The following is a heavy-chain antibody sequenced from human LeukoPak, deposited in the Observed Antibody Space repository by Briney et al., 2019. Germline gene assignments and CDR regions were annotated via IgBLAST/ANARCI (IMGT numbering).Heavy chain of an antibody. D-gene: IGHD3-10*01. J-gene: IGHJ4*02. CDR1: GYSFTSYW. CDR2: IYPGDSDT. Sequence: GESLKISCKGSGYSFTSYWIGWVRQMPGKGLEGMGIIYPGDSDTRYSPSFQGQVTISADKSISTAYLQWSSLKASDTAMYYCARRGSGAPLFAIFDYWGQGTLVTVSS. V-gene: IGHV5-51*01. CDR3: ARRGSGAPLFAIFDY.